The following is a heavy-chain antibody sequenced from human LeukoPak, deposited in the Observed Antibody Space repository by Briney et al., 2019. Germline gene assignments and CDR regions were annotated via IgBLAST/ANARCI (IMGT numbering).Heavy chain of an antibody. D-gene: IGHD3-16*01. J-gene: IGHJ6*03. CDR1: GFTFSSYA. Sequence: PGGSLRLSCAASGFTFSSYAMSWVRQAPGKGLEWVAVIWFDGSNKYYADSVKGRFTISRDNSKNTLYLQMNSLRAEDTAVYYCARGGRGIGYYYYMDVWGIGTTVTVSS. CDR3: ARGGRGIGYYYYMDV. CDR2: IWFDGSNK. V-gene: IGHV3-33*08.